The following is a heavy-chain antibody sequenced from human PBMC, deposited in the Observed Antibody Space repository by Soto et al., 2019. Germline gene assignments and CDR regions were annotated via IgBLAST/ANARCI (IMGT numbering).Heavy chain of an antibody. CDR3: VKAEEGIRGPRSVSEFLLNRSIDL. J-gene: IGHJ2*01. CDR2: VSSDGERK. D-gene: IGHD2-15*01. V-gene: IGHV3-30*18. Sequence: RLRCSASGFTFSDYAMHCVRQPPGKGLEWVATVSSDGERKYYAMSVKGRFAISKDNSMSTLLLQMDTLGPDDTAIFYFVKAEEGIRGPRSVSEFLLNRSIDL. CDR1: GFTFSDYA.